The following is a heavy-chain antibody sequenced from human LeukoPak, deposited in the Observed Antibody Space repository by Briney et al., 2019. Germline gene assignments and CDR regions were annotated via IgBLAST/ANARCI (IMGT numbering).Heavy chain of an antibody. J-gene: IGHJ4*02. V-gene: IGHV4-31*03. Sequence: SQTLSLTCTVSGGSISSGGYYWSWIRQHPGKGLEWIGYIYYSGSTYYNPSLKSRVTISVDTSKNQFSLKLSSVTAADTAVYYCARGKYDFWSGYYSRPLDYWGQGTLVTVSS. CDR3: ARGKYDFWSGYYSRPLDY. CDR1: GGSISSGGYY. CDR2: IYYSGST. D-gene: IGHD3-3*01.